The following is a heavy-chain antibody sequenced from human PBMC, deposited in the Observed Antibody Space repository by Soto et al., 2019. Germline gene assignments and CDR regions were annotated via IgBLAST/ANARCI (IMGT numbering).Heavy chain of an antibody. CDR2: IGSDGRRA. Sequence: QVQLVESGGGVVQPGGSLRLSCAASGFTFGRHGMHWVRQAPGKGLEWVAVIGSDGRRASYADSVKGRFTISRDNGQNTLYLQMTSLRAAETAVYYCARDDDYGDNGLDYWGQGTLVTVSS. V-gene: IGHV3-33*01. CDR1: GFTFGRHG. CDR3: ARDDDYGDNGLDY. J-gene: IGHJ4*02. D-gene: IGHD4-17*01.